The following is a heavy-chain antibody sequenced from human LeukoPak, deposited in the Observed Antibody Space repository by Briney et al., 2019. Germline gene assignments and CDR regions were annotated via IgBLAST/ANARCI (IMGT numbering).Heavy chain of an antibody. V-gene: IGHV1-69*06. CDR1: GCTFSSYA. CDR2: IIPIFGTA. J-gene: IGHJ4*02. Sequence: GASVKVSCKASGCTFSSYAISWVRQAPGQGLEWMGGIIPIFGTANYAQKFQGRVTITADKSTSTAYMELSSLRSEDTAVYYCARSAETYYDFWSGYYADYWGQGTLVTVSS. CDR3: ARSAETYYDFWSGYYADY. D-gene: IGHD3-3*01.